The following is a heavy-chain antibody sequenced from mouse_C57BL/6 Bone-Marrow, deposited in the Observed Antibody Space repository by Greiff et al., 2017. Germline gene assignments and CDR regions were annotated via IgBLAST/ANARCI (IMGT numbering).Heavy chain of an antibody. CDR3: ARRTPIYYYGSSYDWYFDV. J-gene: IGHJ1*03. CDR1: GYTFTEYT. CDR2: FYPGSGSI. D-gene: IGHD1-1*01. Sequence: VQVVESGAELVKPGASVKLSCKASGYTFTEYTIHWVKQRSGQGLEWIGWFYPGSGSIKYNEKFKDKATLTADKSSSTVYMELSRLTSEDSAVYFCARRTPIYYYGSSYDWYFDVWGTGTTVTVSS. V-gene: IGHV1-62-2*01.